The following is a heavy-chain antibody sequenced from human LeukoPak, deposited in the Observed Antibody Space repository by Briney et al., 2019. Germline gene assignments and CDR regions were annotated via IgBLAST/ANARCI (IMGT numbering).Heavy chain of an antibody. CDR1: GFTFSDYA. CDR2: ISGSGGST. CDR3: ATVFSSSNEFLDY. D-gene: IGHD2-2*01. V-gene: IGHV3-23*01. J-gene: IGHJ4*02. Sequence: PGGSLRLSCAASGFTFSDYAMSWVRQAPGKGLEWVSAISGSGGSTYYADSVKGRFTISRDNSKNTLYLQMNSLRAEDTAVYYCATVFSSSNEFLDYWGQGALVTVSS.